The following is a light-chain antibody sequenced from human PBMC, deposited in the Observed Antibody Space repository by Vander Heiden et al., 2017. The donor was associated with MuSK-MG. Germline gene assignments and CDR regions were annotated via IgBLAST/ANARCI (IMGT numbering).Light chain of an antibody. CDR3: QQDHSYPWT. J-gene: IGKJ1*01. Sequence: DMQMTQSPSTLSASVGDRVTITCRASQSISDYLAWYQQKPGKAPKLLIYKASTLETGVPSRFSGSGSGTEFTLTISSLQPDDLATYYCQQDHSYPWTFGQGTKVEIK. CDR2: KAS. V-gene: IGKV1-5*03. CDR1: QSISDY.